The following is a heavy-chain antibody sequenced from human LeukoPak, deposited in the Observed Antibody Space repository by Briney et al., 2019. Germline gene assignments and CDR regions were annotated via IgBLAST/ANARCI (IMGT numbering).Heavy chain of an antibody. CDR2: IERDGRST. V-gene: IGHV3-74*01. D-gene: IGHD1-26*01. CDR3: AREHRHEGATVDS. CDR1: GFTFSSYL. Sequence: QPGGSLRLSCAASGFTFSSYLMHWVRQAPGKGLVWVSRIERDGRSTSYADSVRGRFTISRDNAKNTLYLQMNSLRAEDTAVYYCAREHRHEGATVDSWGQGTLVTVSS. J-gene: IGHJ4*02.